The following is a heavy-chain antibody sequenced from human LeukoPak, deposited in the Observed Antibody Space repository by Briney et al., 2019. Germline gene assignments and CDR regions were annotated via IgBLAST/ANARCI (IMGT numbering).Heavy chain of an antibody. Sequence: ASVKVSCKASGGTFSSYTISWVRQAPGQGLEWMGRIIPILGITNYAQKFQGRVTITADKSTSTAYMELSSLRSEDTAVYYCASAPPLEWLSWFDPWGQGTLVTVSS. CDR1: GGTFSSYT. D-gene: IGHD3-3*01. CDR2: IIPILGIT. V-gene: IGHV1-69*02. CDR3: ASAPPLEWLSWFDP. J-gene: IGHJ5*02.